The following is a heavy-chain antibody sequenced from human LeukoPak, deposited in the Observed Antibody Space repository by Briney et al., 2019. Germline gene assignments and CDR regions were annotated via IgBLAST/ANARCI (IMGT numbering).Heavy chain of an antibody. CDR1: GVAIGSSW. CDR3: ATTFPYCSEDNCAL. J-gene: IGHJ1*01. Sequence: GGSLRLSCITSGVAIGSSWMSWVRQSPGKRLEWVANVNPGGSVQNYVDSVTGRFTISRDNAKNSLYLQMNNLRADDTAVYYCATTFPYCSEDNCALGGQGTLVTVSS. CDR2: VNPGGSVQ. D-gene: IGHD2-15*01. V-gene: IGHV3-7*01.